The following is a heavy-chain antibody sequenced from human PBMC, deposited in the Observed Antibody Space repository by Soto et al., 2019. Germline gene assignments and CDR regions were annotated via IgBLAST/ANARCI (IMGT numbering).Heavy chain of an antibody. CDR2: VNPNSGGT. Sequence: ASVKVSCKASGSTYIGYYMHWVRQAPGQGLEWMGWVNPNSGGTNYAQKFQGRVTMTRDTSISSAYMELSRLRSDDTAVYYCARDRAGHGPFAYWGQGTLVTVSS. D-gene: IGHD6-13*01. CDR1: GSTYIGYY. V-gene: IGHV1-2*02. CDR3: ARDRAGHGPFAY. J-gene: IGHJ4*02.